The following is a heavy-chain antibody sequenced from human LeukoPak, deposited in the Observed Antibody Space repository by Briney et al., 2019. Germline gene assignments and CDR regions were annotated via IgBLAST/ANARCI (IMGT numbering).Heavy chain of an antibody. CDR3: AKDRIAVAGRKSYYYMDV. CDR1: GGTFSSYA. V-gene: IGHV1-69*06. CDR2: IIPSLGTA. J-gene: IGHJ6*03. D-gene: IGHD6-19*01. Sequence: ASVKVSCKASGGTFSSYAISWVRQAPGQGLEWMGGIIPSLGTANYAQKFKGRVTITADKSTSTAYMELSSLRSEDTAVYYCAKDRIAVAGRKSYYYMDVWGKGTTVTVSS.